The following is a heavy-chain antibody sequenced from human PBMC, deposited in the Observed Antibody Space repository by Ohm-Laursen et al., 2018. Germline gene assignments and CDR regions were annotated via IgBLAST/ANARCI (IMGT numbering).Heavy chain of an antibody. CDR1: GYTFTGYY. Sequence: ASVKVSCKASGYTFTGYYMHWVRQAPGQGLEWMGWMNPNSGNTGYAQKFQGRVTMTRNTSISTAYMELSSLRSEDTAVYYCARGFRQQLVRDYYYGMDVWGQGTTVTGSS. D-gene: IGHD6-13*01. CDR2: MNPNSGNT. V-gene: IGHV1-8*02. CDR3: ARGFRQQLVRDYYYGMDV. J-gene: IGHJ6*02.